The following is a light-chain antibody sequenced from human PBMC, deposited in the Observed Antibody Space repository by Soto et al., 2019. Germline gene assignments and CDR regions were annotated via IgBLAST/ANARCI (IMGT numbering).Light chain of an antibody. CDR2: DAS. J-gene: IGKJ4*01. Sequence: DIQMTQSPSSLSASVGDRVTITCEASQDISNYLNWYQQKPGKAHKLLIYDASNLETGVPSRFSGSGSGTDFTFTISSLHPEDIATYYGQQYDNLPLTFGGGTKVEIK. CDR3: QQYDNLPLT. CDR1: QDISNY. V-gene: IGKV1-33*01.